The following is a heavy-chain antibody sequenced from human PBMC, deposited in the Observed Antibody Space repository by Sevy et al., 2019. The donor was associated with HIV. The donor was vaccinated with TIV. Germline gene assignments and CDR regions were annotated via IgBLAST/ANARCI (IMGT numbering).Heavy chain of an antibody. CDR3: AKGPFGGNDFAS. Sequence: GGSLRLSCAASGFIFSNHGMHWVRQATGKGLEWVAVISYDGSYKNYGDSVKGRFTISRDNSKNTLYLQMDSLRAEDTAVFYCAKGPFGGNDFASWGQGTLVTVSS. D-gene: IGHD2-15*01. V-gene: IGHV3-30*18. CDR2: ISYDGSYK. CDR1: GFIFSNHG. J-gene: IGHJ4*02.